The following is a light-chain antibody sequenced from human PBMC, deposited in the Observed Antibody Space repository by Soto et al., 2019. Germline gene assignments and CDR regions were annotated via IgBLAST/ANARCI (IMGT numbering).Light chain of an antibody. Sequence: EIVLTPSPATLSLSPGERANLSCRASQSVSSHLAWYQQKPGQAPRLLIYDASTRATGIPARFSGSGSGTDFTLTITSLEPEDFAVYYCQQRSNWPPTFGQGTKVDIK. J-gene: IGKJ1*01. V-gene: IGKV3-11*01. CDR1: QSVSSH. CDR2: DAS. CDR3: QQRSNWPPT.